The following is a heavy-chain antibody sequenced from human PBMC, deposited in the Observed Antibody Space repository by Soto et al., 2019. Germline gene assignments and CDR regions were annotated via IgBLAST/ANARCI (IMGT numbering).Heavy chain of an antibody. CDR2: IYWDDDK. CDR3: IQSRCGGDCLQSYASYYYYGMDV. Sequence: QITLKESGPTLVKPTQTLTLTCTFSAFSLSTGGVGVGWIRQPPGKALEWLALIYWDDDKRYSPSLRSRLTITKDTSKNQEVLTMTNMDPVDTATYYCIQSRCGGDCLQSYASYYYYGMDVWGKGTTVTVSS. V-gene: IGHV2-5*02. CDR1: AFSLSTGGVG. D-gene: IGHD2-21*02. J-gene: IGHJ6*04.